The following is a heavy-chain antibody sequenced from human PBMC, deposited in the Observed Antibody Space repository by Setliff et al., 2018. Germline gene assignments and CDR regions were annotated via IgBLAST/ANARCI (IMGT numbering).Heavy chain of an antibody. CDR1: GGTFINYA. CDR2: IIPIFGTA. Sequence: VKVSCKASGGTFINYAISWVRQAPGQGLEWMGGIIPIFGTANYAQKFQGRVTITADESTSTAYMELSSLRSEDTAVYYCARVSRTIVAARGFDYWGQGTLVTVSS. CDR3: ARVSRTIVAARGFDY. J-gene: IGHJ4*02. V-gene: IGHV1-69*01. D-gene: IGHD1-26*01.